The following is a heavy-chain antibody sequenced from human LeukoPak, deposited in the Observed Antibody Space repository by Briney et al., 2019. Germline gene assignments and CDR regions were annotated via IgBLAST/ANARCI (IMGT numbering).Heavy chain of an antibody. CDR2: ISGSASTI. J-gene: IGHJ6*02. V-gene: IGHV3-11*01. CDR1: GGSISSYY. Sequence: LSLTCTVSGGSISSYYWSWIRQPPGKGLEWISYISGSASTIYYADSVKGRFTISRDNAKNSLYLQMNSLRAEDTAVYYCARSHSYYYYGLDVWGQGTTVTVSS. CDR3: ARSHSYYYYGLDV.